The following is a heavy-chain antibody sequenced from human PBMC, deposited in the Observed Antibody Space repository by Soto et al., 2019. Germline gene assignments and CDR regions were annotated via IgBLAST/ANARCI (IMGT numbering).Heavy chain of an antibody. J-gene: IGHJ5*02. CDR1: GDTVSTPGAA. V-gene: IGHV6-1*01. CDR3: VRQTCSGTRCYSWFGP. D-gene: IGHD2-2*01. Sequence: QTLSLPWGISGDTVSTPGAAWNLIRESPWRGLEWLGRTCNTDQWNFDYSASMRGRISIVPDASKNQVSLQLESVTPDDTAIYYCVRQTCSGTRCYSWFGPWGQGSLVTVSS. CDR2: TCNTDQWNF.